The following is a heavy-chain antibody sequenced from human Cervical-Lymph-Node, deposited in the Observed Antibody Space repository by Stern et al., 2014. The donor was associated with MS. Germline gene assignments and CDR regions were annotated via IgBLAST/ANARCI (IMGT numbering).Heavy chain of an antibody. CDR3: ARVAAALLTNYGMDV. D-gene: IGHD6-13*01. Sequence: QLVQSGAEVKKPGSSVKVSCKASGGTFSSYAISWVRQAPGQGLEWMGRIIPILGIANYAQKFQGRVTITADKSTSTAYMELSSLRSEDTAVYYCARVAAALLTNYGMDVWGQGTTVTVSS. V-gene: IGHV1-69*09. J-gene: IGHJ6*02. CDR1: GGTFSSYA. CDR2: IIPILGIA.